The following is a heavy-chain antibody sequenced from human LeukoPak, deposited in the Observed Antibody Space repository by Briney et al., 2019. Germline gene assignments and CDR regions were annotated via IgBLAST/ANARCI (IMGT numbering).Heavy chain of an antibody. CDR3: ARGHWGLDY. D-gene: IGHD7-27*01. CDR1: GFTFSSYA. J-gene: IGHJ4*02. CDR2: ISYDGSNK. Sequence: GGSLRLSCAASGFTFSSYAMHWVRQAPGKGLEWVAVISYDGSNKYYADSVKGRFTISRDNAKNSLYLQMSNLRAEDTAVYYCARGHWGLDYWGQGTPVTVSP. V-gene: IGHV3-30-3*01.